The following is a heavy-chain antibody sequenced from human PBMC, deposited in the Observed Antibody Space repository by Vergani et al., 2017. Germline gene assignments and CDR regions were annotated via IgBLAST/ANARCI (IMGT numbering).Heavy chain of an antibody. Sequence: EVQLLQSEGAVVQPGGSLRLSCVASGFTFSSHAMSWVRQGHGQGLEWVSSIKNTGDSTHYADSVKGRFTISRDNAQNTLYLQMNSLRVEDTGVYYCARARCIETCYMSNWLDSWGQGTLVTVSS. CDR3: ARARCIETCYMSNWLDS. D-gene: IGHD3-9*01. CDR1: GFTFSSHA. CDR2: IKNTGDST. V-gene: IGHV3-23*01. J-gene: IGHJ5*01.